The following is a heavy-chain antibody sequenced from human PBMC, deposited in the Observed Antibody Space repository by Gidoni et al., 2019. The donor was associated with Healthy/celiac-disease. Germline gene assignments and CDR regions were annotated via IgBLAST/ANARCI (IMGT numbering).Heavy chain of an antibody. CDR3: AKDLITYYDFWSGPPVVGTDAFDI. Sequence: EVQLLESGGGLVQPGGSLRLSCAASGFTFSSYAMSWVRQAPGKGLEWVSAISGSGGSTYYADSVKGRFTISRDNSKNTLYLQMNSLRAEDTAVYYCAKDLITYYDFWSGPPVVGTDAFDIWGQGTMVTVSS. D-gene: IGHD3-3*01. CDR2: ISGSGGST. V-gene: IGHV3-23*01. CDR1: GFTFSSYA. J-gene: IGHJ3*02.